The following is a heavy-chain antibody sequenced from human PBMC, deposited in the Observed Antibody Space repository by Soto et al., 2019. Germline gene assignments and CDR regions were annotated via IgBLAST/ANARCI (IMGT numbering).Heavy chain of an antibody. Sequence: QVQLVESGGGVVQPGRSLRLSCAASGFTFSSYGMHWVRQAPGKGLEWVAVISYDGSNKYYADSVKGRFTISRDNSKNALYLEINSLRADDTAVYYCASGRVTFEMDLGVWGQGTMVTVSS. CDR3: ASGRVTFEMDLGV. CDR1: GFTFSSYG. V-gene: IGHV3-33*01. J-gene: IGHJ4*02. CDR2: ISYDGSNK. D-gene: IGHD3-16*01.